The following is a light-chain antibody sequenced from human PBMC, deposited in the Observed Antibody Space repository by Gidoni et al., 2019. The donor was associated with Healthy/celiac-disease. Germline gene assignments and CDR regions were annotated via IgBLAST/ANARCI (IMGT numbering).Light chain of an antibody. CDR1: QSISSY. V-gene: IGKV1-39*01. CDR3: QQSYSTPLT. Sequence: DIPLTPSPSSLSASVGDRVTITCRASQSISSYLNWYQQKPGKAPKLLIYAASSLQSGVPSRFSGSGSGTDFTLTISSLQPEDVATYYCQQSYSTPLTFGGXTKLEIK. J-gene: IGKJ4*01. CDR2: AAS.